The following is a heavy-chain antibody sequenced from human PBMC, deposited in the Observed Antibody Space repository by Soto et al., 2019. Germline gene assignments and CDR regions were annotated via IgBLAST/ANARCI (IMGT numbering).Heavy chain of an antibody. J-gene: IGHJ6*02. CDR3: AREEYYHDSSGYYGYGMDV. Sequence: PRLSSAASRFTFNSYWIHWVRQAPGKGLVWVSRINSDGSSTSYADSVKGRFTISRDNAKNTLYLQMNSLRAEDTAVYYCAREEYYHDSSGYYGYGMDVWGQGTTVTVSS. CDR1: RFTFNSYW. CDR2: INSDGSST. D-gene: IGHD3-22*01. V-gene: IGHV3-74*01.